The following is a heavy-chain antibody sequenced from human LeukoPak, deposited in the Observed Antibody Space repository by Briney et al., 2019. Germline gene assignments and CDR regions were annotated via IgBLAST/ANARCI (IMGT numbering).Heavy chain of an antibody. CDR1: GGSISSYY. D-gene: IGHD3-10*01. V-gene: IGHV4-59*08. CDR2: IYDSGST. CDR3: ARRRGDNWYFDL. Sequence: TSETPSLTCTVSGGSISSYYWSWIRQPPGKGLEWIGYIYDSGSTNYNPSLKSRVTISVDTSKNQFSLKLSSVSAADTAVYYCARRRGDNWYFDLWGRGTLVTVSS. J-gene: IGHJ2*01.